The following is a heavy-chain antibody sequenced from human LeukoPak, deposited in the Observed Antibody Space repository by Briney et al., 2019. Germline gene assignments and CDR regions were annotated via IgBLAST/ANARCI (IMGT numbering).Heavy chain of an antibody. CDR3: ASGVRGVLDY. CDR2: IRYHGSDK. Sequence: PGGSLRLSCAASGFTFSTYDMHWVRQTPGKGLEWVSFIRYHGSDKYYADSVKGRFTISRDNSKNTLYLQMNSLRTEDTAVYYCASGVRGVLDYWGQGTLVTVSS. D-gene: IGHD3-10*01. CDR1: GFTFSTYD. V-gene: IGHV3-30*02. J-gene: IGHJ4*02.